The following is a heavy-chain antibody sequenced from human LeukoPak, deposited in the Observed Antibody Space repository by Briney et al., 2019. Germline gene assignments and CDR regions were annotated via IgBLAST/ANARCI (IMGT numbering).Heavy chain of an antibody. Sequence: GASLQISCKGSGYRFTSFWIGWVRQMPGKGLEWMGIIYPGDSDTRYSPSFQGQVTISADKSIRTAYLQWSSLKASDTAMYYCARRAAEWELLDVWGQGTLVTVSS. J-gene: IGHJ5*02. CDR3: ARRAAEWELLDV. CDR1: GYRFTSFW. CDR2: IYPGDSDT. V-gene: IGHV5-51*01. D-gene: IGHD1-26*01.